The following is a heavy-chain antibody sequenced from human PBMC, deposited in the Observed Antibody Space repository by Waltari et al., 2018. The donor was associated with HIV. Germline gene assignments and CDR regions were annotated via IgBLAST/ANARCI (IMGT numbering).Heavy chain of an antibody. D-gene: IGHD3-3*01. CDR2: VKANTGGT. CDR3: ASGGTQITISEGPPPDF. CDR1: GYTFDGHY. V-gene: IGHV1-2*02. J-gene: IGHJ5*01. Sequence: VQLVQSGAEVKKPGASVKVSCKAAGYTFDGHYMHWVRQAPGLRLEWKGRVKANTGGTHSVQRCPGRATLTRPTCIRTSYMEIGRVGTEDTAEVYGASGGTQITISEGPPPDFWGQGTLVIVSS.